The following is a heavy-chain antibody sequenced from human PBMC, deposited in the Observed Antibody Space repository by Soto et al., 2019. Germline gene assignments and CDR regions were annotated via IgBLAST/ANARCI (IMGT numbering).Heavy chain of an antibody. D-gene: IGHD3-22*01. V-gene: IGHV3-30*18. Sequence: PGGSLRLSCAASGFTFDDYGMHWVRQAPGKGLEWVAVISYDGSNENYADSVKGRFTISRDNSKNTVYLQMNSLRAEDTAVYYCAKDTYYHDTSGYYTYDYWGQGTLVTVSS. CDR3: AKDTYYHDTSGYYTYDY. J-gene: IGHJ4*02. CDR1: GFTFDDYG. CDR2: ISYDGSNE.